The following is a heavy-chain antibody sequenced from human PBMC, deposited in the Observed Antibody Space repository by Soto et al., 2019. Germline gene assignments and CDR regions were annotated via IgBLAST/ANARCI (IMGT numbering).Heavy chain of an antibody. Sequence: QVHLEQWGAGLLKPSETLSLTCAVYGGSLSGYFWSWVRQPPGKGLEWIGEINHSGSTNYNPSHKSRVTISADTSKHQFSLMLSSVTAADSGIYFCASYHYYDFWIGSRHYMDAWGKGTTVTVSS. CDR2: INHSGST. CDR1: GGSLSGYF. V-gene: IGHV4-34*01. J-gene: IGHJ6*03. D-gene: IGHD3-3*01. CDR3: ASYHYYDFWIGSRHYMDA.